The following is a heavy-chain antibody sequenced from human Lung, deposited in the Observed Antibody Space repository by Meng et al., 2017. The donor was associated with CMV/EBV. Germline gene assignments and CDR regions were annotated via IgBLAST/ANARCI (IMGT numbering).Heavy chain of an antibody. Sequence: GESLKISCAASGFTFSDAWMSWVRQAPGKGLEWVGRVKSETDGGTRDYAAPVKDRFTISRDDSKNTVYLQMTNLKAEDTAIYYCTTDWQWGQGALVTVSS. CDR1: GFTFSDAW. CDR2: VKSETDGGTR. V-gene: IGHV3-15*01. CDR3: TTDWQ. J-gene: IGHJ4*02.